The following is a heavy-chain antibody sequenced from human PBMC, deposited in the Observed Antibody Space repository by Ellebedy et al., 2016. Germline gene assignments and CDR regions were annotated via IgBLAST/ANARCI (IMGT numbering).Heavy chain of an antibody. V-gene: IGHV3-74*01. CDR2: INADGSAT. CDR3: ARFFTSYASDY. D-gene: IGHD1-26*01. J-gene: IGHJ4*02. CDR1: GFTFSNW. Sequence: GESLKISCAASGFTFSNWMQWVRQVPGKGLVWVSLINADGSATAYADSVKGRFTISRDNAKKMLYLQMNSLRAEDTAVYFCARFFTSYASDYWGQGTLVTVSS.